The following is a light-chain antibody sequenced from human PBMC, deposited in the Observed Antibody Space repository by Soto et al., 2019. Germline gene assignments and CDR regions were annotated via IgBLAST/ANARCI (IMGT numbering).Light chain of an antibody. J-gene: IGKJ4*01. V-gene: IGKV3-11*01. Sequence: EILWTQSPATLSLSPWEIATLSCRASTSVSSHLAWYQQKPGQAPRLLIYDTSTRATGIPARFSGSGTGTDFTLTISSLEPEDFAVYYCHQSSNWPLTFGGGTKVEIK. CDR2: DTS. CDR1: TSVSSH. CDR3: HQSSNWPLT.